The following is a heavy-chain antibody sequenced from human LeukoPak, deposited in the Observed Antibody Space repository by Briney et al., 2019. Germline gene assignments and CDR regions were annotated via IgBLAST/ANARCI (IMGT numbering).Heavy chain of an antibody. CDR1: GFTFSSYA. CDR3: AREDYYYGSGSYREMLNYYGMDV. Sequence: GGSLRLSCAASGFTFSSYAMHWVRQAPGKGLEWVAVISYDGSIKYYADSVKGRFTTSRDNSKNTLYLQMNSLRDEDTAVYYCAREDYYYGSGSYREMLNYYGMDVWGQGTTVTVSS. J-gene: IGHJ6*02. D-gene: IGHD3-10*01. CDR2: ISYDGSIK. V-gene: IGHV3-30-3*01.